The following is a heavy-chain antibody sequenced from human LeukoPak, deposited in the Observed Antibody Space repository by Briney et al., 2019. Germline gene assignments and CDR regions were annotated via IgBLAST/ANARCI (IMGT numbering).Heavy chain of an antibody. D-gene: IGHD6-13*01. CDR3: ARGREKQQLYFDY. CDR2: IIPIFGTA. CDR1: GGTFSSYA. Sequence: ASVKVSCKASGGTFSSYAISWVRQAPGQGLEWMGGIIPIFGTANYAQKFQGRVTITADESTSTAYMELSSLRSEDTAVYYCARGREKQQLYFDYWGQGTLDTVSS. J-gene: IGHJ4*02. V-gene: IGHV1-69*13.